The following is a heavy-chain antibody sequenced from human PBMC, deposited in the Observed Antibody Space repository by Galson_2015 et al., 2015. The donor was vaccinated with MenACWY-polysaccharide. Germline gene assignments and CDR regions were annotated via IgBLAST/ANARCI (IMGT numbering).Heavy chain of an antibody. CDR3: ATVTGDYARGSLDN. CDR2: ISYDGIHK. D-gene: IGHD4-17*01. V-gene: IGHV3-30*03. J-gene: IGHJ4*02. Sequence: LRLSCAASGFTFTASGMHWVRQAPGMGLEWVAVISYDGIHKHYTNSVRGRFTISRDNPKNTLYLQINSLRAEDTAVYYCATVTGDYARGSLDNWGQGTLVTVSS. CDR1: GFTFTASG.